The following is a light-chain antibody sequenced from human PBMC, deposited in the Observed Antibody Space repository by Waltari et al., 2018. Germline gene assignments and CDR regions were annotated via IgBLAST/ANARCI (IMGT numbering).Light chain of an antibody. J-gene: IGKJ3*01. CDR3: QQVNNYPFT. V-gene: IGKV1-9*01. CDR2: AAS. Sequence: DIQLTQSPSFLSASVGDRVTITCRASQDISSSLAWYQQNPGRAPKLLIYAASTLQSGVPSRLSGSGSGTEFTLKISSLQPEDFVTYYCQQVNNYPFTFGPGTILDVK. CDR1: QDISSS.